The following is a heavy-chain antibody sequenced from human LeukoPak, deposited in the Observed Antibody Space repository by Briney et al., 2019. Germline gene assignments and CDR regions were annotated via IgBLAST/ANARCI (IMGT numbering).Heavy chain of an antibody. D-gene: IGHD1-26*01. CDR1: GFTFSSYA. Sequence: GGFLRLSCAASGFTFSSYAMSWVRQAPGKGLEWVSTISVSGGCTYYADSVKGRFTISRDNSKNTLYLQMNSLRAEDTAVYYCAKDNSKYRVGAEFDYWGQGTLVTVSS. CDR3: AKDNSKYRVGAEFDY. J-gene: IGHJ4*02. V-gene: IGHV3-23*01. CDR2: ISVSGGCT.